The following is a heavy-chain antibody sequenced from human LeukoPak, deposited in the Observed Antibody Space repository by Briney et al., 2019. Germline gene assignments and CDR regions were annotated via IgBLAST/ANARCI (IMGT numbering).Heavy chain of an antibody. Sequence: PGGSLRLSCAASGFTFSNAWMSWVRQAPGKGLEWVGRIKSKTDGGTTDYAAPVKGRFTISRDDSKNTLYLQMNSLKTEDTAVYYCTTDGGTTGTTDSFYYYYGMDVWGQGTTVTVSS. J-gene: IGHJ6*02. CDR2: IKSKTDGGTT. CDR1: GFTFSNAW. D-gene: IGHD1-1*01. V-gene: IGHV3-15*01. CDR3: TTDGGTTGTTDSFYYYYGMDV.